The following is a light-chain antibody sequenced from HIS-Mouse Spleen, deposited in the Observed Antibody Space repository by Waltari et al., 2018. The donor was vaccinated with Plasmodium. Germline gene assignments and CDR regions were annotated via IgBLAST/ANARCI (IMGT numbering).Light chain of an antibody. J-gene: IGKJ4*01. CDR2: GAS. CDR1: QGISSA. V-gene: IGKV1-13*02. Sequence: IQLAQSPSPLSAPVGYRTPITCRASQGISSALAWYQQKPGKAPKLLIYGASSLESGVPSRFSGSGSGTDFTLTISSLQPEDFATYYCQQFNSYPLTFGGGTKVEIK. CDR3: QQFNSYPLT.